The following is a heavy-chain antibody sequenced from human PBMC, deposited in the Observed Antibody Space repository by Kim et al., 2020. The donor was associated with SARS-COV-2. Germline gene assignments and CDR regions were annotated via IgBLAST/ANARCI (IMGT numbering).Heavy chain of an antibody. CDR1: GYTFTSYG. D-gene: IGHD6-13*01. CDR3: ARAAKLAAAAGPIGP. Sequence: ASVKVSCKASGYTFTSYGIIWVRQAPGQWLEWMGWISAYNGNKNYAQKLQGRVTMTTDTSTSTAYMELRSLRSDDTAGYYFARAAKLAAAAGPIGPWGQGTLVTVSS. J-gene: IGHJ5*02. V-gene: IGHV1-18*01. CDR2: ISAYNGNK.